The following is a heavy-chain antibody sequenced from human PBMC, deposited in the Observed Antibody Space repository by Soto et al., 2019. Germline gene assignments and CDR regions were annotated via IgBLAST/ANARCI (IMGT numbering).Heavy chain of an antibody. V-gene: IGHV3-7*03. CDR2: IKQDGSEK. CDR1: GFTFSSYW. CDR3: ARDTTDFWSGYHYY. D-gene: IGHD3-3*01. Sequence: GGSLRLSCAASGFTFSSYWMSWVRQAPGKGLEWVANIKQDGSEKYYVDSVKGRFTISRDNAKNSLYLQMNSLRAEDTAVYYCARDTTDFWSGYHYYWGQGTLVTVSS. J-gene: IGHJ4*02.